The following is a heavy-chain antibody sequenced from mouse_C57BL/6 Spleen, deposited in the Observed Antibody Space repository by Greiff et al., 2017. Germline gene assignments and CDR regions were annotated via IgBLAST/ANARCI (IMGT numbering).Heavy chain of an antibody. Sequence: VQLQESGPELVKPGASVKISCKASGYAFSSSWMNWVKQRPGKGLEWIGRIYPGGGDTNYNGKFKGKATLTADKSSSTAYMQLSSLTSEDSAVYFCARGGGYGSSYGFAYWGQGTLVTVSA. V-gene: IGHV1-82*01. CDR1: GYAFSSSW. J-gene: IGHJ3*01. CDR2: IYPGGGDT. D-gene: IGHD1-1*01. CDR3: ARGGGYGSSYGFAY.